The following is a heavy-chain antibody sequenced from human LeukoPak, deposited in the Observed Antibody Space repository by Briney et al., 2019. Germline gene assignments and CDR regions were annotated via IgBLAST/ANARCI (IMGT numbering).Heavy chain of an antibody. CDR2: IKQDGSEK. V-gene: IGHV3-7*01. Sequence: GGSLRLSCAASGFTFSSYWMSWVRQAPGKGLEWVANIKQDGSEKYYVDSVKGRFTISRDNAKNSLYLQMNSLRAEDTAVYYCARGTLDTMIVVVWYYFDYWGQGTLVTVSS. CDR1: GFTFSSYW. D-gene: IGHD3-22*01. CDR3: ARGTLDTMIVVVWYYFDY. J-gene: IGHJ4*02.